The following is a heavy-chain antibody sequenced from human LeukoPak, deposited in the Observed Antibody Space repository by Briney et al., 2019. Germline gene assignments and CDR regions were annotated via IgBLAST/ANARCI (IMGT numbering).Heavy chain of an antibody. CDR1: GFTFSSYA. CDR2: ISGSGGST. D-gene: IGHD3-22*01. V-gene: IGHV3-23*01. Sequence: GGSLRLSCAASGFTFSSYAMSWVRQAPGKGLEWVSAISGSGGSTYYADSVKGRFTISRDNSKNTLYLQMNSLRAEDAAVYYCAKDRFYYVSSGYYRLHFDYWGQGTLVTVSS. J-gene: IGHJ4*02. CDR3: AKDRFYYVSSGYYRLHFDY.